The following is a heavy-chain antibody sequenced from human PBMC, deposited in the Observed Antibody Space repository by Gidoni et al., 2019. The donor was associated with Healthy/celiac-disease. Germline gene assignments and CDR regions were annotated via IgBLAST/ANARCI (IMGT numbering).Heavy chain of an antibody. J-gene: IGHJ4*02. CDR1: GYTLTELS. V-gene: IGHV1-24*01. CDR3: ATLVGATTAAFDY. Sequence: QLQLVQSVAEVKKPGPSVKVSFQVSGYTLTELSMHWVRQAPGKGLEWMGGFDPEDGETSYAQKFQGRVTMTEDTSTDTAYMELSSLRSEDTAVYYGATLVGATTAAFDYWGQGTLVTVSS. CDR2: FDPEDGET. D-gene: IGHD1-26*01.